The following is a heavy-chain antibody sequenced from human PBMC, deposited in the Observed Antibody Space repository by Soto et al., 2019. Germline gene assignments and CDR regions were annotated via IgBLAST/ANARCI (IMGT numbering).Heavy chain of an antibody. CDR3: ARSYYYDSSGYYAFDY. J-gene: IGHJ4*02. V-gene: IGHV5-10-1*01. Sequence: GESLKISCNGSGYSFTSYWISWVRQMPGKGLEWMGRIDPSDSYTNYSPSFQGHVTISADKSISTAYLQWSSLKASDTVMYYCARSYYYDSSGYYAFDYWDQGTLVTVSS. CDR1: GYSFTSYW. D-gene: IGHD3-22*01. CDR2: IDPSDSYT.